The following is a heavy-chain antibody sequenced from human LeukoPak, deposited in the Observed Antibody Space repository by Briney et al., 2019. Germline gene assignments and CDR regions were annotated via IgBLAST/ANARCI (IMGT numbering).Heavy chain of an antibody. J-gene: IGHJ4*02. V-gene: IGHV3-30*18. Sequence: GGSLRLSCAASAFTFSSYGMYWVRQAPGKGLEWVAFISYDANNKYYADSVKGRFTLSRDDSRNTVYLQLNNLRVEDTAIYYCAKASWVSNADAVLWGQGTLVTVSS. CDR2: ISYDANNK. CDR1: AFTFSSYG. D-gene: IGHD3-16*01. CDR3: AKASWVSNADAVL.